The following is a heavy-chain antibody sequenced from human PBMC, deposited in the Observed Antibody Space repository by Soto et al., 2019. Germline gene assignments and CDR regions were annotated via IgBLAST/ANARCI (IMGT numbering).Heavy chain of an antibody. CDR3: ARTLGGVYGFDY. Sequence: QVQLQESGPGLVKPSDTLSLTCAVSGYSISSSNWWGWIRQPPGKGLEWIGYIYYRGSTYYNPSLQGRATMSVDTSKPQFPLTLRSVTAVDTAVYYCARTLGGVYGFDYWGQGTLVTVSS. CDR1: GYSISSSNW. J-gene: IGHJ4*02. D-gene: IGHD3-16*01. V-gene: IGHV4-28*01. CDR2: IYYRGST.